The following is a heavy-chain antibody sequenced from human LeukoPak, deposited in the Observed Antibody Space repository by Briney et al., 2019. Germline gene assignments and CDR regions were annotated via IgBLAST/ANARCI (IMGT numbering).Heavy chain of an antibody. Sequence: PGGSLRLSCAASGFTFSSCSMNWVRQAPGKGLEWVSSISSTGSYIYYADSVKGRFTIFRDNAKKSLFLQINSLRAEDTAVYFCARDRITMIVENAFDIWGQGTMVIVSS. J-gene: IGHJ3*02. V-gene: IGHV3-21*01. D-gene: IGHD3-22*01. CDR1: GFTFSSCS. CDR2: ISSTGSYI. CDR3: ARDRITMIVENAFDI.